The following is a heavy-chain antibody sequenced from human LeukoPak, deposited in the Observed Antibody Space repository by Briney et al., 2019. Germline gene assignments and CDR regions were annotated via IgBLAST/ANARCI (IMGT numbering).Heavy chain of an antibody. CDR3: ASGKLIAAAGKLVGN. D-gene: IGHD6-13*01. CDR1: GYTFTGYY. Sequence: ASVKVSCKASGYTFTGYYMHWVRQAPGQGLEWMGWINPNSGGTNYAQKFQGRVTMTRDTSISTAYMELSRLRSDDTAVYYCASGKLIAAAGKLVGNWGQGTLVTVSS. V-gene: IGHV1-2*02. CDR2: INPNSGGT. J-gene: IGHJ4*02.